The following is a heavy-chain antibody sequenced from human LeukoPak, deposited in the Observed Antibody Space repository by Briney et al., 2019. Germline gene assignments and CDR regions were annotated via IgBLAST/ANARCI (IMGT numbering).Heavy chain of an antibody. J-gene: IGHJ6*02. CDR2: ISGSGGST. V-gene: IGHV3-23*01. D-gene: IGHD2-2*01. Sequence: GGSLRLSCAASGFTFSSYAMSWVRQAPGKGLEWVSAISGSGGSTYYADSVKGRFTISRDNAKNSLYLQMNSLRAEDTAVYYCARDGRCSSTSCYAGGEYYYGMDVWGQGTTVTVSS. CDR3: ARDGRCSSTSCYAGGEYYYGMDV. CDR1: GFTFSSYA.